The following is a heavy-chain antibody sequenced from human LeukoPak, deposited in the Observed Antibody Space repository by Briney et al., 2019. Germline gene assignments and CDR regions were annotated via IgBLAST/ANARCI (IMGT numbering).Heavy chain of an antibody. Sequence: PGGSLRLSCAASGFSFDDYAMHWVRQAPGKGLEWVSGINWNSGSIVYADSVKGRFTISRDNAKNSLYLQMNSLRAEDTAVYYCAELGITMIGGVWGKGTTVTISS. V-gene: IGHV3-9*01. J-gene: IGHJ6*04. CDR2: INWNSGSI. D-gene: IGHD3-10*02. CDR3: AELGITMIGGV. CDR1: GFSFDDYA.